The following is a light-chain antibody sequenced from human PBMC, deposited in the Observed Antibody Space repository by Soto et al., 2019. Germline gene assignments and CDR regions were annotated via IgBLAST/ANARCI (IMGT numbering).Light chain of an antibody. CDR1: NIGSKS. CDR3: QVWDSGSDHRV. CDR2: YDS. V-gene: IGLV3-21*02. Sequence: SYELTQAPSVSVAPGQTARITCGGNNIGSKSVHWYQQKPGQAPVLVVYYDSDRPSGIPERFSGSNSGNTATLTISRVEAGDEADYYCQVWDSGSDHRVFGGGTKLTVL. J-gene: IGLJ3*02.